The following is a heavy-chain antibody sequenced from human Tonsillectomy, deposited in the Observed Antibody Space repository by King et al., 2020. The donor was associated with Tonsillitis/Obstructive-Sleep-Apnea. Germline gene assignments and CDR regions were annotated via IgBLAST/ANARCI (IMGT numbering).Heavy chain of an antibody. CDR2: IWYDGSNK. J-gene: IGHJ4*02. Sequence: VQLVESGGGVVQPGRSLRLSCAASGFTFSGYGMHWVRQAPGKGLEWVAVIWYDGSNKYYADSVKGRFTISRDNSKNTLYLQVNSLRAEDTAVYYCASDVWQDGGYYFDYWGQGTLVTVSS. CDR3: ASDVWQDGGYYFDY. V-gene: IGHV3-33*01. D-gene: IGHD4-23*01. CDR1: GFTFSGYG.